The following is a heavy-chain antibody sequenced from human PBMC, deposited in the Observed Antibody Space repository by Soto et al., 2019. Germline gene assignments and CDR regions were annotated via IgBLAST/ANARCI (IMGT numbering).Heavy chain of an antibody. V-gene: IGHV3-23*01. D-gene: IGHD3-16*02. J-gene: IGHJ6*02. CDR1: GFTFSSYA. CDR3: AKANSFGGVIVISGMDV. Sequence: GGSLRLSCAASGFTFSSYAMSWVRQAPGKGLEWVSAISGSGGSTYYADSVKGRFTISRDNSKNTLYLQMNSLRAEDTAVYYCAKANSFGGVIVISGMDVWGQGTTVTVYS. CDR2: ISGSGGST.